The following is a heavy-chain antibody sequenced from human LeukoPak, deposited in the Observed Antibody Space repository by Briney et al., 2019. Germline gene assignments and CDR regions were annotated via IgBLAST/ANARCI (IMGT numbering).Heavy chain of an antibody. CDR2: IKRKGDDGTI. J-gene: IGHJ4*02. CDR1: GFTFSNAW. V-gene: IGHV3-15*01. Sequence: GVSLRLSCAASGFTFSNAWMSWVRQAPGKGLECVGRIKRKGDDGTIDYAAPVKGRLTISRDDSKNTLYLQMNSLKSEDTAVYYCTAGTGRSDFDYWGQGTLVTVSS. D-gene: IGHD3/OR15-3a*01. CDR3: TAGTGRSDFDY.